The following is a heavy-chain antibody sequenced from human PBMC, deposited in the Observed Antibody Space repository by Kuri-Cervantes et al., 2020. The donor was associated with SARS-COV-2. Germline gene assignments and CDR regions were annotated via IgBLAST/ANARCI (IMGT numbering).Heavy chain of an antibody. CDR3: AREEGIAAAGTGY. D-gene: IGHD6-13*01. CDR1: GGSISSYY. CDR2: IYYSGST. Sequence: SETLSLTCTVSGGSISSYYWSWIRQPPGKGLEWIGYIYYSGSTNYNPSLKSRVTISVDTSKDQFSLKLSSVTAAGTAVYYCAREEGIAAAGTGYWGQGTLVTVSS. J-gene: IGHJ4*02. V-gene: IGHV4-59*12.